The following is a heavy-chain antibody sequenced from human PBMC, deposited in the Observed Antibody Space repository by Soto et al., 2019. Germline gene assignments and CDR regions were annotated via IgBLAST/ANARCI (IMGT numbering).Heavy chain of an antibody. D-gene: IGHD2-21*02. CDR1: GASISSGGHY. CDR2: IYYSGST. CDR3: ARDVLVTAIRPGAFDI. J-gene: IGHJ3*02. Sequence: QVQLQESGPGLVKPSQTLSLICTVSGASISSGGHYWTWIRQHPGKGLEWIGNIYYSGSTYYSPYLKSRVTISIDTSNNQVSLKLSSVTAADTAVYYCARDVLVTAIRPGAFDIWGQGTMVTVSS. V-gene: IGHV4-31*03.